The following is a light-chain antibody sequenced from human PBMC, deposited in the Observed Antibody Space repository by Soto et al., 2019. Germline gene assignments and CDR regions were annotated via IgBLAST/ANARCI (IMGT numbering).Light chain of an antibody. J-gene: IGKJ1*01. CDR1: RGVSTS. CDR2: GAS. V-gene: IGKV3-15*01. CDR3: QQYGDWPRT. Sequence: EIVMTQSPVILSLSPGERATLSCRASRGVSTSLAWYQHQPGQTPRLLIFGASSRAAGVPARFSGSGSGTEFTLTISSLQSEDIEVYYCQQYGDWPRTFGQGTKVDIK.